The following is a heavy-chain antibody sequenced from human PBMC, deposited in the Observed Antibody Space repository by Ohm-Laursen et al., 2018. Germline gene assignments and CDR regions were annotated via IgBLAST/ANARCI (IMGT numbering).Heavy chain of an antibody. CDR3: AKGRVRYPNFFEV. Sequence: SLRLSCAAFGFSLDTYAMNWVRQAPGKGLEWVSGISGRDGSTYDADSVKGRFTVSRDHSSNTVYLQMSSLRAEDTAVYYCAKGRVRYPNFFEVWGQGTLVTVSS. V-gene: IGHV3-23*01. J-gene: IGHJ4*02. CDR2: ISGRDGST. D-gene: IGHD3-9*01. CDR1: GFSLDTYA.